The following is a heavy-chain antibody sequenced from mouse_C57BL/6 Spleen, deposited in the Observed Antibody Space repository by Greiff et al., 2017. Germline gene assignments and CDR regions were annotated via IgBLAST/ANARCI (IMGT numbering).Heavy chain of an antibody. CDR2: IDPEDGDT. J-gene: IGHJ3*01. V-gene: IGHV14-1*01. CDR1: GFNIKDYY. Sequence: VQLQQSGAELVRPGASVKLSCTASGFNIKDYYMHWVKQRPEQGLEWIGRIDPEDGDTEYAPKFQGKATMTADTSSNTAYRQLSSLTSEDTAVYYCTTALYDGYPAWFAYWGQGTLVTVSA. D-gene: IGHD2-3*01. CDR3: TTALYDGYPAWFAY.